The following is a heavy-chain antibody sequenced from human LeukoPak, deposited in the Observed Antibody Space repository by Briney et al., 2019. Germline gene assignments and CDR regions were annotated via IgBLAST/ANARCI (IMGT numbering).Heavy chain of an antibody. CDR2: IKQDGSEQ. J-gene: IGHJ4*02. CDR3: ASSRGSWPDYFDY. V-gene: IGHV3-7*01. Sequence: GGSLRLSCAASGFTLSSYWMSWVRQAPGKGLEWVANIKQDGSEQYYVDSVKGRFTISRDNAKNSLYLQMNSLRAEDTAVYYCASSRGSWPDYFDYWGQGTLVTVSS. D-gene: IGHD6-13*01. CDR1: GFTLSSYW.